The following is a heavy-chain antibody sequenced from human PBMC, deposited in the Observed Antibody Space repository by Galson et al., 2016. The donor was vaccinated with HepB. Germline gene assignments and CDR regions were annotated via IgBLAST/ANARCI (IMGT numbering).Heavy chain of an antibody. CDR1: GGSINSSSFY. D-gene: IGHD6-19*01. V-gene: IGHV4-39*01. CDR2: LYFGANT. CDR3: ASKGKEWLVHGYFDY. J-gene: IGHJ4*02. Sequence: ETLSLTCSVSGGSINSSSFYWGWIRQSPGRGLEWIGTLYFGANTYYNPSLKSRVTISVDTSNNQFYLKLTSVTAEDTAIYYCASKGKEWLVHGYFDYWGQGTLATVSS.